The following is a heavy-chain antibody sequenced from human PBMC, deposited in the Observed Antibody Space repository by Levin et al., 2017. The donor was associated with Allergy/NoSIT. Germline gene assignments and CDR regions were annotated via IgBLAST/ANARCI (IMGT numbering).Heavy chain of an antibody. CDR3: ARSSGSYYS. V-gene: IGHV5-51*01. CDR1: GYSFASYW. D-gene: IGHD1-26*01. CDR2: IYPGDSDT. Sequence: GESLKISCKGSGYSFASYWIAWVRQMPGKGLEWKGIIYPGDSDTRYSPSFQGQVTISTDKSISTAYLQWRSLKASDTAMYYCARSSGSYYSWGQGTLVTVSS. J-gene: IGHJ4*02.